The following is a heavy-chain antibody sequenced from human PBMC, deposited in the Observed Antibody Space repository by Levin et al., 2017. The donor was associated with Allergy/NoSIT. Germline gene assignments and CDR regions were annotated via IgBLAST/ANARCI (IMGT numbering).Heavy chain of an antibody. CDR2: ISSSGSTI. CDR1: GFTFSDYY. Sequence: PGGSLRLSCAASGFTFSDYYMSWIRQAPGKGLEWVSYISSSGSTIYYADSVKGRFTISRDNAKNSLYLQMNSLRAEDTAVYYCASVIQKTYYGILTGYYTGPDAFDIWGQGTMVTVSS. V-gene: IGHV3-11*01. CDR3: ASVIQKTYYGILTGYYTGPDAFDI. J-gene: IGHJ3*02. D-gene: IGHD3-9*01.